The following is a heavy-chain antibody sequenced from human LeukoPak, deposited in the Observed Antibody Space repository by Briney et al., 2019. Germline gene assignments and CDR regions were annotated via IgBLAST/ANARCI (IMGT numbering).Heavy chain of an antibody. CDR1: GFTFSSYA. V-gene: IGHV3-23*01. J-gene: IGHJ4*02. CDR3: ASGTIHSYYFDY. Sequence: GGSLRLSCAASGFTFSSYAMSWVRQAPGKGLEWVSTISGSGGSTYYADSVKGRFTISRDNSKNSLYLQMNSLRAEDAAVYYCASGTIHSYYFDYWGQGTLVTVSS. CDR2: ISGSGGST. D-gene: IGHD3-3*01.